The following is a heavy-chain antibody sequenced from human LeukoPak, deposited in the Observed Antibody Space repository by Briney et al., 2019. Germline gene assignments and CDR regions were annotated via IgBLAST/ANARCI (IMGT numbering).Heavy chain of an antibody. CDR2: IYYSGTT. J-gene: IGHJ4*02. Sequence: PSETLSPTCTVSGGSISSYYWSWIRQPPGKGLEWIGYIYYSGTTNYNPSLKSRVTISVDTSKNQFSLKLSSVTAADTAVYYCARGVYIAAAQYAYWGQGTLVTVSS. V-gene: IGHV4-59*01. D-gene: IGHD6-13*01. CDR3: ARGVYIAAAQYAY. CDR1: GGSISSYY.